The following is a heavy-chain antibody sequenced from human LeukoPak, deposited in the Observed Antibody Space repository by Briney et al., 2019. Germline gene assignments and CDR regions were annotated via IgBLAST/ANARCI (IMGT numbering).Heavy chain of an antibody. CDR3: ARDLVTVTKGFDI. J-gene: IGHJ3*02. V-gene: IGHV4-59*11. CDR1: TDSFSSHY. Sequence: SETLSLTCAVSTDSFSSHYWTWIRQPPGKGLEWIGYISYIGTTNYNPPLKSRVTISIDTSKTQFSLKLTSVTAADTAVYYCARDLVTVTKGFDIWGQGTMVSVSS. D-gene: IGHD4-17*01. CDR2: ISYIGTT.